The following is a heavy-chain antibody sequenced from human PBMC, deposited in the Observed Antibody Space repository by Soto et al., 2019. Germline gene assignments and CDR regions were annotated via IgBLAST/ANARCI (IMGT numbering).Heavy chain of an antibody. CDR3: ARGGSYYDFWSGYYRPLYFDY. J-gene: IGHJ4*02. Sequence: ASVKVSCKASGYTFTSYCMHWVRQAPGQGLEWMGIINPSGGSTSYAQKFQGRVTMTRDTSTSTVYMELSSLRSEDTAVYYCARGGSYYDFWSGYYRPLYFDYWGQGTLVTVSS. CDR2: INPSGGST. V-gene: IGHV1-46*01. CDR1: GYTFTSYC. D-gene: IGHD3-3*01.